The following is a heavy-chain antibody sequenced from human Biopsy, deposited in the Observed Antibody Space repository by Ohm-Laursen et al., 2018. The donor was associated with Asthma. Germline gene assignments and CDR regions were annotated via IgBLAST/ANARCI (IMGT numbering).Heavy chain of an antibody. CDR2: ISYGGKT. Sequence: TLSLTCTVSGGSMTPTSHYWDWIRQAPGKGLEWIGYISYGGKTSYNPSLKNRVTIKRDTSKNQFSLRLTSVTAADTAVYFCARRITIFGVVQKDHGMDAWGQGTTVIVSS. J-gene: IGHJ6*02. D-gene: IGHD3-3*01. CDR3: ARRITIFGVVQKDHGMDA. V-gene: IGHV4-39*01. CDR1: GGSMTPTSHY.